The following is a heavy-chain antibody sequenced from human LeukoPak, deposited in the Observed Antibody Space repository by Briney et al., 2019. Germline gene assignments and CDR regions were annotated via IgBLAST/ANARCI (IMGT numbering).Heavy chain of an antibody. CDR3: ARETRDSSWFDY. D-gene: IGHD6-13*01. V-gene: IGHV4-4*07. CDR1: GGSISSCY. J-gene: IGHJ4*02. CDR2: IYTSGST. Sequence: SETLSLTCTVSGGSISSCYWSWIRQPAGKGLEWIGRIYTSGSTNYNPSLKSRVTMSVDTSKNQFSLKLSSVTAADTAVYYCARETRDSSWFDYWGQGTLVTVSS.